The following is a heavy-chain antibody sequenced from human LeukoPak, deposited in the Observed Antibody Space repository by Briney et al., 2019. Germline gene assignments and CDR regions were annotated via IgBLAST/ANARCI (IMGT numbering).Heavy chain of an antibody. CDR1: GYSFTSYW. CDR2: IYPGDSDT. Sequence: GESLKISCKGSGYSFTSYWIGWVRQMPGKGLEWMGIIYPGDSDTIYSPSFQGQVTISGDNSMSTAYLHWSSLKASDTAMYYCARHGTGRWLPQWEVDYWGQGTLVTVSS. J-gene: IGHJ4*02. V-gene: IGHV5-51*01. D-gene: IGHD5-24*01. CDR3: ARHGTGRWLPQWEVDY.